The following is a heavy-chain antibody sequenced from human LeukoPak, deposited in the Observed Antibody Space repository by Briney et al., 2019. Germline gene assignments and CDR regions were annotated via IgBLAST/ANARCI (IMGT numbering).Heavy chain of an antibody. D-gene: IGHD4-11*01. J-gene: IGHJ5*02. CDR1: GNSITTDS. CDR2: IGFSGNI. CDR3: ARAMTTVTSNWFDP. Sequence: SETLSFTCFVSGNSITTDSWSWIRQPPGKGLEWIGSIGFSGNINYNPSIKSRVTISIDTSRKQVSLKLRSVTAADTAVYYCARAMTTVTSNWFDPWGQGTLVTVSS. V-gene: IGHV4-4*09.